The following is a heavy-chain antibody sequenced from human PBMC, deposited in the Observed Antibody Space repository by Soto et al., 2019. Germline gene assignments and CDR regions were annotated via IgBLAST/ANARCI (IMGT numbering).Heavy chain of an antibody. CDR2: ISAYNGNT. CDR1: GYTFTSYG. J-gene: IGHJ5*02. Sequence: ASVKVSCKASGYTFTSYGISWVRQAPGQGLEWMGWISAYNGNTNYAQKLQGRVTMTTDTSTSTAYMELRSLRSDDTAVYYCARGVVVPAAMVLGWFDPWGQGTLVTVPQ. CDR3: ARGVVVPAAMVLGWFDP. V-gene: IGHV1-18*01. D-gene: IGHD2-2*01.